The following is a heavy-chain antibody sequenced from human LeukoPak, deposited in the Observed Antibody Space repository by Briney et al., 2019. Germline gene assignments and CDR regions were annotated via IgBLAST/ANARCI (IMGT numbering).Heavy chain of an antibody. Sequence: GGSLRLSCAASGFIFSTYNMNWVRQTPGKGLEWVSSISSSSSYIYYADSVKGRFTISRDNAKNSLYLQMNSLRAEDTAVYYCARDLGYRPDAFDIWGQGTMVTVSS. V-gene: IGHV3-21*01. CDR3: ARDLGYRPDAFDI. CDR2: ISSSSSYI. D-gene: IGHD6-13*01. J-gene: IGHJ3*02. CDR1: GFIFSTYN.